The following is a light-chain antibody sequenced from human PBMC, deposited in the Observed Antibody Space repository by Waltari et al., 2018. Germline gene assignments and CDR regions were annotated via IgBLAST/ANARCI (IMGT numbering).Light chain of an antibody. CDR3: QQYNTYPFT. Sequence: DIQMTPSPSTLSASIGDRVTITCRASQSISNWLAWYQQIPGKAPKLLIYMASSLETGVPSRFRGSGSGTEFTLTISSLQPGDFATYYCQQYNTYPFTFGLGTKLESK. CDR2: MAS. V-gene: IGKV1-5*03. CDR1: QSISNW. J-gene: IGKJ2*01.